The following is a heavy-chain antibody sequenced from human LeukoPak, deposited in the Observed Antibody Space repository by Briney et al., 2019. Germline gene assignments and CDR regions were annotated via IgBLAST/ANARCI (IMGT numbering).Heavy chain of an antibody. D-gene: IGHD3-22*01. V-gene: IGHV3-23*01. CDR2: ISGSGGTT. Sequence: PGGSLRLSCAASGFTFSSCAMSWVRQAPGKGLEWVSAISGSGGTTYYADSVKGRFTISRDNSKNTLYLQMNSLRAEDTAVYYCAKERGIFYYDSSGYYGPFDYWGQGTLVTVSS. CDR1: GFTFSSCA. J-gene: IGHJ4*02. CDR3: AKERGIFYYDSSGYYGPFDY.